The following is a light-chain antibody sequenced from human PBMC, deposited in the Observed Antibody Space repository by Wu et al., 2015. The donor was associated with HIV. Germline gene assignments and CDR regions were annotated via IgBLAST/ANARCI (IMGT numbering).Light chain of an antibody. CDR2: GAS. J-gene: IGKJ1*01. V-gene: IGKV3-15*01. CDR3: QQYNNWPRGT. CDR1: QSVSSR. Sequence: EIVLTQSPGTLSLSPGERAILSCRASQSVSSRSVAWYQQKPGQAPRLLIYGASTRATGIPARFSGSGSGTEFTLTISSMQSEDFAVYYCQQYNNWPRGTFGQGTKVEIK.